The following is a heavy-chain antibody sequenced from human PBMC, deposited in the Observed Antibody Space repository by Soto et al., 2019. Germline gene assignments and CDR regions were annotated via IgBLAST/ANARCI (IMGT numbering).Heavy chain of an antibody. CDR3: ARRWSGTDY. Sequence: QVQLQESGPGLVKPSETLILTCTVSGGSISHYYWNWIRQPPGKGPEWIGYVHYSGTTSYNPSLKSRVTISLDTSNNQFFLRLTSVTAADTAVYYCARRWSGTDYWGQGTLVTVSS. D-gene: IGHD3-10*01. V-gene: IGHV4-59*01. CDR1: GGSISHYY. J-gene: IGHJ4*02. CDR2: VHYSGTT.